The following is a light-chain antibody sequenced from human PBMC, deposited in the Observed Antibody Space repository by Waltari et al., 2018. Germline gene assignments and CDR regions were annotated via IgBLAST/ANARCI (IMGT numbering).Light chain of an antibody. J-gene: IGKJ2*01. CDR1: QSILTW. CDR2: KAS. CDR3: QQYSSLYT. V-gene: IGKV1-5*03. Sequence: DIQMTQSPSTLSASVGDRVTITCRASQSILTWLAWYQQKPGKAPKLLIYKASNLQSGVPSRFSGSGSGTEFTLTISSLQPDDFATYYCQQYSSLYTFGQGTKLEIK.